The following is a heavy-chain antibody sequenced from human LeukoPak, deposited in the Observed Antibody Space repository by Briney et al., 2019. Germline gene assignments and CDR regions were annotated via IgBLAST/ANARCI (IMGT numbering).Heavy chain of an antibody. V-gene: IGHV3-43*02. CDR1: GFTSADYA. J-gene: IGHJ4*02. Sequence: SGGSLRLSCAASGFTSADYAMHWVRQAPGKGLEWVSLISGDGGDTSYADSVKGRFTISRDNSKSSLYLQMNSLTTEDTALYYCTKGIGGSGYYGVDYWGQGTLVTVSS. CDR2: ISGDGGDT. CDR3: TKGIGGSGYYGVDY. D-gene: IGHD3-3*01.